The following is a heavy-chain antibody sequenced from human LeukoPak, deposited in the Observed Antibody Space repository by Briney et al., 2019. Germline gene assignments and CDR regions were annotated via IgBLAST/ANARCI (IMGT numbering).Heavy chain of an antibody. CDR2: ISHSGSTI. Sequence: GGSLRLSCAASGFSFSSYEMNWVRQAPGKGLEWVSYISHSGSTIYYADSVKGRFTISRDNAKNSLYLQMNSLRAEDTAVYYCARGDSGSYYFDYWGQGTLVTVSS. V-gene: IGHV3-48*03. D-gene: IGHD1-26*01. J-gene: IGHJ4*02. CDR3: ARGDSGSYYFDY. CDR1: GFSFSSYE.